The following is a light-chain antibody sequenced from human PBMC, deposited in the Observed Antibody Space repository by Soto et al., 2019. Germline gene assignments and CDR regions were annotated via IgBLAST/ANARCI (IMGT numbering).Light chain of an antibody. Sequence: DIVMTQSPLSLPVTPGEPASISCRSSQSLLHSNGYNYLDWYVQKPGQSPQLLIYLGSNRASGVPDRFSGSGSGTDFTLKISRVEAEDVGLYYCMQALQAPLTFGQGTKVAIK. V-gene: IGKV2-28*01. J-gene: IGKJ1*01. CDR2: LGS. CDR1: QSLLHSNGYNY. CDR3: MQALQAPLT.